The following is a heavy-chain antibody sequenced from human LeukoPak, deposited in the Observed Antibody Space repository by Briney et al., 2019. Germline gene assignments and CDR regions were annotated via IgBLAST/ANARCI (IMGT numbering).Heavy chain of an antibody. CDR3: AKAPYHDSSGYYYDY. Sequence: PGGSLRLSCAASGFTFSSYGMHWVRQAPGKGLEWVAFIRYDGSNKYYADSVKGRFTISRDNSKNTLYLQMNSLRAEDTAVYYCAKAPYHDSSGYYYDYWGQGTLVTVSS. J-gene: IGHJ4*02. V-gene: IGHV3-30*02. CDR1: GFTFSSYG. D-gene: IGHD3-22*01. CDR2: IRYDGSNK.